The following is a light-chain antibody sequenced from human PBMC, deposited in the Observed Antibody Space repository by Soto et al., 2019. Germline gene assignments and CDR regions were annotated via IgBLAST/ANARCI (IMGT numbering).Light chain of an antibody. CDR2: GAS. Sequence: EIVMTQSPATLSVSPGERATLSCRAGQSLNYNLAWYQQKPGQAPRLLIYGASARATGVPARFSGSGSETEFTLTISSVQSADCAVYYCQQYSQWPPYTFGQGTKLEI. CDR3: QQYSQWPPYT. J-gene: IGKJ2*01. CDR1: QSLNYN. V-gene: IGKV3-15*01.